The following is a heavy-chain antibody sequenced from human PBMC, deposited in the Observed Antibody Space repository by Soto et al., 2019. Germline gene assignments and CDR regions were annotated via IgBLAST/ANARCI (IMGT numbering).Heavy chain of an antibody. CDR2: INHSGST. CDR3: ARVVRRMRGYYYDSSGYDDKNWFDP. V-gene: IGHV4-34*01. Sequence: PSETLSLTCAVYGGSLSGYYWSWIRQPPGKGLEWIGEINHSGSTNYNPSLKSRVTISVDTSKNQFSLKLSSVTAADTAVYYCARVVRRMRGYYYDSSGYDDKNWFDPWGQGTLVTVSS. CDR1: GGSLSGYY. D-gene: IGHD3-22*01. J-gene: IGHJ5*02.